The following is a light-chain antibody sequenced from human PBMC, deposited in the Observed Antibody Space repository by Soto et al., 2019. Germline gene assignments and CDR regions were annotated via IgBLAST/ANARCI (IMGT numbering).Light chain of an antibody. CDR2: EVS. J-gene: IGLJ1*01. CDR3: SCYAGRDNFVV. V-gene: IGLV2-8*01. Sequence: QSVLIQPSAASGSAGQSFPISCTGTSRDVGCYNYISWYQQHPGKAPKLMIYEVSERPSGVPDRCSRSTSVNTASLTVSGRQPEDEHDYYCSCYAGRDNFVVFGTGTKVTVL. CDR1: SRDVGCYNY.